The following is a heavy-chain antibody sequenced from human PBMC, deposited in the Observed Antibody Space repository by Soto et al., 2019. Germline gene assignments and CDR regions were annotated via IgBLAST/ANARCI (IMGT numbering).Heavy chain of an antibody. V-gene: IGHV4-59*01. Sequence: QVRLQESGPGLVKPSETLSLTCTVSDDSISSYYWSWIRQVPGKGLEWIGYTHHTGSTNYNPSLKSRAIMSVDTTKNLFSVRLTSVTAEDAAVYYCARDQAGTIFGLPTHYYYMDVWGKGTPVIVSS. J-gene: IGHJ6*03. CDR3: ARDQAGTIFGLPTHYYYMDV. CDR1: DDSISSYY. CDR2: THHTGST. D-gene: IGHD3-3*01.